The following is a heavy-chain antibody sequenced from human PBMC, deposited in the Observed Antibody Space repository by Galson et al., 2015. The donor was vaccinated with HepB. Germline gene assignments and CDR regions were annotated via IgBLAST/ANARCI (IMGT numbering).Heavy chain of an antibody. D-gene: IGHD5-12*01. CDR1: GFTVSTNY. CDR3: VRDGGYSGPIDY. CDR2: IYDGGST. J-gene: IGHJ4*02. Sequence: SLRLSCAVSGFTVSTNYMSWVRQAPGKGLEWVSVIYDGGSTYYADSVKGRFTISRDNSKNTVYLQMNSLRAEGTAVYYCVRDGGYSGPIDYCGQGALVTVSS. V-gene: IGHV3-66*01.